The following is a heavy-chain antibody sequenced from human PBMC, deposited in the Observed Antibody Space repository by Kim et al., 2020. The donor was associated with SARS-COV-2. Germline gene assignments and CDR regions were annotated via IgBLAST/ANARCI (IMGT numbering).Heavy chain of an antibody. CDR3: ARGRDILTGYNQDYYYYGMDV. D-gene: IGHD3-9*01. CDR1: GGTFSSYA. V-gene: IGHV1-69*13. J-gene: IGHJ6*02. Sequence: SVKVSCKASGGTFSSYAISWVRQAPGQGLEWMVGIIPIFGTANYAQKFQGRVTITADESTSTAYMELSSLRSEDTAVYYCARGRDILTGYNQDYYYYGMDVWGQGTTVTVSS. CDR2: IIPIFGTA.